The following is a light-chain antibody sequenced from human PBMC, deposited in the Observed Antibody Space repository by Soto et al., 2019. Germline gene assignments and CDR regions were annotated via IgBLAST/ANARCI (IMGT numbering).Light chain of an antibody. Sequence: QSVLTQPPSVSAAPGQKVTISCSGSSSNIGKNFVSWYQQLPGTAPKLLTYDNNERPSGIPARFSASRSGTSATLGITGLQTGDEADYYCGTWDTSLSAVVFGGGTKVTVL. V-gene: IGLV1-51*01. CDR2: DNN. CDR3: GTWDTSLSAVV. CDR1: SSNIGKNF. J-gene: IGLJ2*01.